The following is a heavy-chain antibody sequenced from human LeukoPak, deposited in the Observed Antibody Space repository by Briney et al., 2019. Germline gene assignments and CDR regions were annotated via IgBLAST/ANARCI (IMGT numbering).Heavy chain of an antibody. J-gene: IGHJ6*02. CDR1: GGTFSSYA. Sequence: SVKVSCKASGGTFSSYAISWVRQAPGQGLEWMGGIIPIFGTANYAQKFQGRVTITADESTSTAYMELSSLRSEDTAVYYCARERWEPPYYYFGMDVWGQGTTVTVSS. D-gene: IGHD1-26*01. CDR2: IIPIFGTA. CDR3: ARERWEPPYYYFGMDV. V-gene: IGHV1-69*13.